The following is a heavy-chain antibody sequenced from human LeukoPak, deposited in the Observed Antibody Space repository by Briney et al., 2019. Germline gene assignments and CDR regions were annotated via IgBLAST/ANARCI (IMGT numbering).Heavy chain of an antibody. CDR1: GFTFSGYS. Sequence: GGSLRLSCTASGFTFSGYSMNWIRQAPGKGLEWVSSFGTRSTSIYHAGSVKGRFAISRDNAKNSLYLQMNSLRAEDTAVYYCAKDLGYSGYEPPDYWGQGTLVTVSS. D-gene: IGHD5-12*01. V-gene: IGHV3-21*04. CDR3: AKDLGYSGYEPPDY. CDR2: FGTRSTSI. J-gene: IGHJ4*02.